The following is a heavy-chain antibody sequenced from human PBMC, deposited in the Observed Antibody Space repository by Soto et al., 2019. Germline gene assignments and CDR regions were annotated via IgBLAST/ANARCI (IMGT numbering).Heavy chain of an antibody. V-gene: IGHV6-1*01. D-gene: IGHD6-19*01. CDR1: WGSVSSNTAT. CDR3: AGELDIHHGLGY. CDR2: TYYRSNWNF. Sequence: SQTLSLTCAISWGSVSSNTATWNWVRQSPSRGLEWLGRTYYRSNWNFDYALSVKSRITINPDTSKNQFSLQLNSLTPEDTAVYYCAGELDIHHGLGYWGPGTSVTVS. J-gene: IGHJ4*02.